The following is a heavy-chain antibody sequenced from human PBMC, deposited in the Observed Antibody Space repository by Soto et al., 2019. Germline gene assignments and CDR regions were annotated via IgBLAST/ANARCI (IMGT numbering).Heavy chain of an antibody. V-gene: IGHV1-2*02. Sequence: ASVKVSCKASGYTFTGYYMHWVRQAPGQGLEWMGWINPNSGGTNYAQKFQGRVTMTRDTSISTAYMELSRLRSDDTAVYYCAREEGGDYDAFDIWGQGTMVTVSS. CDR2: INPNSGGT. J-gene: IGHJ3*02. CDR3: AREEGGDYDAFDI. CDR1: GYTFTGYY. D-gene: IGHD4-17*01.